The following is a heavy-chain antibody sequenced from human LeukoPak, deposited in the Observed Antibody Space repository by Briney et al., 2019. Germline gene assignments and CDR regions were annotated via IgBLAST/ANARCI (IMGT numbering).Heavy chain of an antibody. D-gene: IGHD6-19*01. CDR2: ISGSGGST. J-gene: IGHJ6*03. Sequence: GGSLRLSCAASGFTFSSYAMSWVRQAPGKGLEWVSAISGSGGSTYYADSVKGRFTISRDNSKNTLYLQMNSLRAEDTVVYYCAREAIAVAATRIYFYYMDVWGKGTTVTVSS. CDR3: AREAIAVAATRIYFYYMDV. CDR1: GFTFSSYA. V-gene: IGHV3-23*01.